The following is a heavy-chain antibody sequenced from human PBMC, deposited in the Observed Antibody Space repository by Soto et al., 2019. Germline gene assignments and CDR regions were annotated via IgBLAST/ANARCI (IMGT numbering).Heavy chain of an antibody. V-gene: IGHV3-23*01. CDR1: GFTFSSYA. D-gene: IGHD3-3*01. CDR2: ISGSGGST. CDR3: AKKVVYSRRGVAPFDY. Sequence: EVQLLESGGGLVQPGGSLRLSCAASGFTFSSYAMSWVRQAPGKGLEWVSAISGSGGSTYYADSVKGRFTISRDNSKNTLYLQMKSMRAEDTAVYYCAKKVVYSRRGVAPFDYWGQGTLVTVSS. J-gene: IGHJ4*02.